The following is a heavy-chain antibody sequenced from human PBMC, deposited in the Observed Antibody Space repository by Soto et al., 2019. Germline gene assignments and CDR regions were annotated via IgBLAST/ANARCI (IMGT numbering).Heavy chain of an antibody. J-gene: IGHJ4*02. V-gene: IGHV4-30-4*01. CDR2: IYNGGST. CDR3: ARGPSGDKVDS. Sequence: RQSPDMGLEWIGHIYNGGSTYNNPSLESRVTMSVDTSKNQLSLTLSSVSAADTAVYYCARGPSGDKVDSSGQRTLVSVPS. D-gene: IGHD7-27*01.